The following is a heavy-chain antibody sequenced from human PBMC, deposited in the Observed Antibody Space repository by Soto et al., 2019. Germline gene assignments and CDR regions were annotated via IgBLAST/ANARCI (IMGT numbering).Heavy chain of an antibody. CDR2: IIPIFGTA. CDR3: ARRGGGTAPDRFYF. D-gene: IGHD3-16*01. J-gene: IGHJ4*01. V-gene: IGHV1-69*13. CDR1: GGNFNSDA. Sequence: GASGKGTSKGCGGNFNSDASSWVRQAPGQGLEWMGGIIPIFGTANYAQKFQGRVPITADESTSTAYMELSSLRSEDTAVYYCARRGGGTAPDRFYF.